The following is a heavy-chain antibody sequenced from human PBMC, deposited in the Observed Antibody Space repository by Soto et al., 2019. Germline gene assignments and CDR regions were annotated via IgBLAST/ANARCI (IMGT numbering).Heavy chain of an antibody. V-gene: IGHV3-21*01. CDR3: ARAPESSYYYDTSGPDY. D-gene: IGHD3-22*01. J-gene: IGHJ4*02. Sequence: VGSLRLSCAASGFTFSSYSMNWVRQAPGKGLEWVSSISSRSTYIYYADSVKGRFTISRDNAKNSLCLQMHSLRAEDTAVYYCARAPESSYYYDTSGPDYWGQGTLVTVSS. CDR2: ISSRSTYI. CDR1: GFTFSSYS.